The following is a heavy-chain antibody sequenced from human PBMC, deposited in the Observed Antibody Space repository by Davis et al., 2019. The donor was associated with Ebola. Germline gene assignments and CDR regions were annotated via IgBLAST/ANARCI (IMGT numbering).Heavy chain of an antibody. Sequence: ASVKVSCKASGYTLTSYGISWVRQAPGQGLEWMGWINPNSGGTNYAQKFQGRVTMTRDTSVTTAYMELTRLGSEDTAVYYCARVGYYGSGSYLSYWGQGTLVTVSS. CDR1: GYTLTSYG. V-gene: IGHV1-2*02. CDR3: ARVGYYGSGSYLSY. CDR2: INPNSGGT. D-gene: IGHD3-10*01. J-gene: IGHJ4*02.